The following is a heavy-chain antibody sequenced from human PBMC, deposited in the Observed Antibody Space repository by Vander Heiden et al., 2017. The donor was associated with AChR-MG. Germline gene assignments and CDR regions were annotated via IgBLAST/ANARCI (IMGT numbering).Heavy chain of an antibody. J-gene: IGHJ6*03. V-gene: IGHV4-4*07. D-gene: IGHD2-15*01. Sequence: QVQLQESGPGLVKPSETLSLTCTVSGGSISSYYWSWIRTPAGKGLEWMGRIYTSGSTNYNPSLKSRVTMSVDTSKNQFSLKLSSVTAADTAVYYCARDGPGYCSGGSCYSGGWERYSYYYYYMDVWGKGTTVTVSS. CDR1: GGSISSYY. CDR3: ARDGPGYCSGGSCYSGGWERYSYYYYYMDV. CDR2: IYTSGST.